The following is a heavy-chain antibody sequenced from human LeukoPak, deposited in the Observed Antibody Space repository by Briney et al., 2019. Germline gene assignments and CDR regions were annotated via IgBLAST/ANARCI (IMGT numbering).Heavy chain of an antibody. D-gene: IGHD5-18*01. CDR3: ARYPRKRGYSYGFDY. Sequence: SETLSLTCTVSGGSISSYYWSWIRQPPGKGLEWIGYIYYSGSTNYNPSLKSRVTISVDTSKNQFSLKLSSVTAADTAVYYCARYPRKRGYSYGFDYWGQGTLVTVSS. J-gene: IGHJ4*02. V-gene: IGHV4-59*01. CDR2: IYYSGST. CDR1: GGSISSYY.